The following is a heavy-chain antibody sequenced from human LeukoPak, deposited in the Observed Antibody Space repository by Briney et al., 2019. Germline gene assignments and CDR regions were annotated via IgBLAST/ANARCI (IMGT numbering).Heavy chain of an antibody. CDR3: AKIDRSSSVSSFDY. J-gene: IGHJ4*02. Sequence: GTLSLTCTVSGGSISRSNWWSWVRQAPGKGLEWVSAISGSGGSTYYADSVKGRFTISRDNSKNTLYLQMNSLRAEDTAVYYCAKIDRSSSVSSFDYWGQGTLVTVSS. V-gene: IGHV3-23*01. D-gene: IGHD6-13*01. CDR1: GGSISRSNW. CDR2: ISGSGGST.